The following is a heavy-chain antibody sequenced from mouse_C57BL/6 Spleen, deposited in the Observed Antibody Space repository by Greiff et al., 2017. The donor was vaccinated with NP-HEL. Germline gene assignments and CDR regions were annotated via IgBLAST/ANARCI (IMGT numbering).Heavy chain of an antibody. D-gene: IGHD2-5*01. CDR2: IDPSDSYT. J-gene: IGHJ2*01. V-gene: IGHV1-69*01. CDR3: ARNEVTYFDY. CDR1: GYTFTSYW. Sequence: QVQLQQPGAELVMPGASVKLSCKASGYTFTSYWMHWVKQRPGQGLEWIGEIDPSDSYTNYNQKFKGKSTLTVDKSSSTAYMQLSSLTSEDSAVYYCARNEVTYFDYWGQGTTLTVSS.